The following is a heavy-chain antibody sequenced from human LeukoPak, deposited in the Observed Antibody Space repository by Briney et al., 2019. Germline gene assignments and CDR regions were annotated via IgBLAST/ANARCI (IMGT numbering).Heavy chain of an antibody. CDR2: IIPIFGTA. V-gene: IGHV1-69*05. CDR1: GYTFNHFY. D-gene: IGHD1-1*01. Sequence: SVKVSCKASGYTFNHFYMHWVRQAPGQGLEWMGGIIPIFGTANYAQKFQGRVTITTDESTSTAYMELSSLRSEDTAVYYCAREGNWNYYMDVWGKGTTVTVSS. CDR3: AREGNWNYYMDV. J-gene: IGHJ6*03.